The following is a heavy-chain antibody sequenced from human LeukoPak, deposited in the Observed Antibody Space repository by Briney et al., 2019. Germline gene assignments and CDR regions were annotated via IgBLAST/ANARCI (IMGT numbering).Heavy chain of an antibody. D-gene: IGHD3-10*01. CDR1: GGSFSGYY. CDR2: VNHSGST. CDR3: ARSPLLSQYRKYYYGSGSYYQDY. J-gene: IGHJ4*02. V-gene: IGHV4-34*01. Sequence: PSETLSLTCAVYGGSFSGYYWSWIRHPPGKGLEWIGEVNHSGSTNYNPSLKSRVTISVDTSKNQFSLKLSSVTAADTAVYYCARSPLLSQYRKYYYGSGSYYQDYWGQGTLVTVSS.